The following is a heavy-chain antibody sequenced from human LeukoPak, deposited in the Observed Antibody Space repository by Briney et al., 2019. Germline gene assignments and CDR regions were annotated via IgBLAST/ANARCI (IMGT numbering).Heavy chain of an antibody. CDR2: INWNGGST. CDR1: GFTFDDYG. D-gene: IGHD5-12*01. J-gene: IGHJ5*02. V-gene: IGHV3-20*04. Sequence: PGGSLRLSCAASGFTFDDYGMSWVRQAPGKGLEWVSGINWNGGSTGYADPVKGRFTISRDNAKNSLYLQMNSLRAEDTALYYCTRDPTDGYSGYDSWFDPWGQGTLVTVSS. CDR3: TRDPTDGYSGYDSWFDP.